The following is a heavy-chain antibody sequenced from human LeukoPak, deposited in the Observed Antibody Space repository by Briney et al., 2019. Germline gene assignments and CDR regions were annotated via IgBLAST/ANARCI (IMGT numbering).Heavy chain of an antibody. V-gene: IGHV3-48*01. Sequence: PGGSLRLSCAAAGFTFSSYSMNWVRQAPGKGLEWVSYISSSSSTIYYADSVKGRFTISRDNAKNSLYLQMNSLRAEDTAVYFCARGGTTVTTPFTFLGPWPQGTLVTVSS. CDR2: ISSSSSTI. J-gene: IGHJ5*02. CDR3: ARGGTTVTTPFTFLGP. D-gene: IGHD4-17*01. CDR1: GFTFSSYS.